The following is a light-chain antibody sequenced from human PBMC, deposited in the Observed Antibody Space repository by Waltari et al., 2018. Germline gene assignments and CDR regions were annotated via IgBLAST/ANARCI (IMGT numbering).Light chain of an antibody. CDR2: EVT. CDR3: FSYAGSRNWV. CDR1: SSDVGSYNL. Sequence: QSALTQAASVSGSPGQSITMSCTGTSSDVGSYNLVSWYQQNPGEAPKLMIFEVTKRPSGVSNRFSGSKSCNTASLTISGLQGEDEAHYYCFSYAGSRNWVFGGGTKLTVL. V-gene: IGLV2-23*02. J-gene: IGLJ3*02.